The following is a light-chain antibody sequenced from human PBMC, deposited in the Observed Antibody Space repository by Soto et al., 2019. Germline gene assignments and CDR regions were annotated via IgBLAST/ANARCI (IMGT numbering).Light chain of an antibody. V-gene: IGKV3-20*01. CDR3: QQYVSSPIT. J-gene: IGKJ5*01. CDR1: QSVRTTY. Sequence: EIVLTQSPGTLSLSPGERVTLFCRTSQSVRTTYLAWYQQKPGQAPRLLIYGASISATGIPDRFSGSGSGTEFTLTISRLEPEDFAVYYCQQYVSSPITFGQGTRLEIK. CDR2: GAS.